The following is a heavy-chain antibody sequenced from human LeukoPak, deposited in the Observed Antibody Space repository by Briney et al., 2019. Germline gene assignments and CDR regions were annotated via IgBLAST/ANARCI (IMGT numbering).Heavy chain of an antibody. Sequence: SQTLSLTCTVSGASISSADSYWSWIRQPPGKGLEWIGYIYYSGSTYYNPSLKSRVTVSVDTSKNQSSLKKFFVTAADTAVYYCARGRRFCDSTNCYYNWFDPWGQGTLVTVSS. CDR3: ARGRRFCDSTNCYYNWFDP. D-gene: IGHD2-2*01. V-gene: IGHV4-30-4*01. CDR2: IYYSGST. CDR1: GASISSADSY. J-gene: IGHJ5*02.